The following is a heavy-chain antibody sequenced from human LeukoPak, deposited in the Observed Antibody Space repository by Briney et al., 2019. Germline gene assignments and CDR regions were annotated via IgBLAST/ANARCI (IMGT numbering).Heavy chain of an antibody. CDR3: ARDLFTAAAGNNWFDP. CDR2: ISSSTSCV. V-gene: IGHV3-21*01. J-gene: IGHJ5*02. CDR1: GFTFSGYT. D-gene: IGHD6-13*01. Sequence: WGSLRLSCAASGFTFSGYTMNWVRQAPGKGLQWVSSISSSTSCVYYADSVKGRFPISRDNAKNSLYLQMTSLRDEDTAVYYCARDLFTAAAGNNWFDPWGQGTLVTVSS.